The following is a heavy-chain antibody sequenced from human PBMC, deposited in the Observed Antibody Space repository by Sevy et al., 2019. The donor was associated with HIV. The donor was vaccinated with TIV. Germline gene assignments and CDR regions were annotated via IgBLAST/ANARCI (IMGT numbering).Heavy chain of an antibody. V-gene: IGHV3-21*04. CDR2: ISSRSSYI. CDR1: GFTFSSYR. J-gene: IGHJ6*02. CDR3: ARGDDSGFYRLDV. D-gene: IGHD1-26*01. Sequence: GGSLRLSCAASGFTFSSYRMNWVRQVPGKGPEWVSCISSRSSYIYYADSVKGRFNISRDNAKNSVYLQMNSLRVEDTAVYYCARGDDSGFYRLDVWGQGTTVTVSS.